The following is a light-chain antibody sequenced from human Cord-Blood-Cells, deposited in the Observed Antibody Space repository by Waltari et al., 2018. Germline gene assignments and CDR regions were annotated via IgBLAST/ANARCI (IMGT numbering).Light chain of an antibody. CDR2: DVR. Sequence: QSALTPPASATVFPGQSITISDTGASSDVGCYNRVCWYHQHHGKAPKLMSYDVRNRPSGVSTRFSGTNPGTTASLTTSGRQAEDEADYYCSSYTSSSTLVFGKGT. CDR1: SSDVGCYNR. CDR3: SSYTSSSTLV. J-gene: IGLJ1*01. V-gene: IGLV2-14*03.